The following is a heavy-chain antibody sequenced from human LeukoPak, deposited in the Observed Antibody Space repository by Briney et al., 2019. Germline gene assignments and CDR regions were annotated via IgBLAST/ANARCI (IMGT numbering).Heavy chain of an antibody. D-gene: IGHD5-24*01. Sequence: GASVKVSCKASGYTFTSYYMHWVRQAPGQGLEWMGIINPSGGSTSYAPNFQGRVTMHRDMSTSTVYMELSRLRSEDPAVYSCARGDLEMVPTEFDYWGPGTLVTVSS. CDR1: GYTFTSYY. CDR2: INPSGGST. CDR3: ARGDLEMVPTEFDY. V-gene: IGHV1-46*01. J-gene: IGHJ4*02.